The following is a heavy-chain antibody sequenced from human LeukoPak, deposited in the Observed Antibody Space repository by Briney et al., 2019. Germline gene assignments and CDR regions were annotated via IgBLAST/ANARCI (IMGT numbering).Heavy chain of an antibody. CDR2: INHSGST. Sequence: SETLSLTCAVYGGSFSGYYWGWIRQPPGKGLEWIGEINHSGSTNYNPSLKSRVTISVDTSKNQFSLKLSSVTAADTAVYYCARGGGDCGGDCYSGEDDYWGQGTLVTVSS. V-gene: IGHV4-34*01. CDR1: GGSFSGYY. D-gene: IGHD2-21*02. CDR3: ARGGGDCGGDCYSGEDDY. J-gene: IGHJ4*02.